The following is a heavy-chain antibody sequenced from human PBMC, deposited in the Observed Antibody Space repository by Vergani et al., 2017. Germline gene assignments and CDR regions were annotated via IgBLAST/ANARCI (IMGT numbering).Heavy chain of an antibody. CDR1: GYTFTSYG. CDR2: ISAYNGNT. V-gene: IGHV1-18*01. D-gene: IGHD2-2*01. CDR3: ARDTHCSSTSCYDYYYYYYMDV. J-gene: IGHJ6*03. Sequence: QVQLVPSGAEVKKPGASVKVSCKASGYTFTSYGISWVRQAPGQGLEWMGWISAYNGNTNYAQKLQGRVTMTTDTSTSTAYMELRSLRSDDTAVYYCARDTHCSSTSCYDYYYYYYMDVWGKGTTVTVSS.